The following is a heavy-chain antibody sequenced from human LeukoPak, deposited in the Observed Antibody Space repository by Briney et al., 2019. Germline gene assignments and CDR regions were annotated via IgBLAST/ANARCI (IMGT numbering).Heavy chain of an antibody. CDR3: ARDFDRASGSFDM. V-gene: IGHV3-11*01. CDR2: ISKSGKTI. J-gene: IGHJ3*02. D-gene: IGHD1-14*01. Sequence: GGSLRLSCAASGFTFSDYYMTWIRQAPGKGLEWLSYISKSGKTIHYTDSVKGRFTISRDNAKNSLYLQMNSLRVEDTAVYYCARDFDRASGSFDMWGQGTMVTVSS. CDR1: GFTFSDYY.